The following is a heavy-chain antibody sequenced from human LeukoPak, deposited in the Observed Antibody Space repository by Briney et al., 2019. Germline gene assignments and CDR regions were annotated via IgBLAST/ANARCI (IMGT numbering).Heavy chain of an antibody. Sequence: VKVSCKASGGTFSSYAVSWVRQAPGQGLEWMGGIIPIFGTANYAQKFQGRVTITTDESTSTAYMELSSLRSEDTAVYYCARGGSSSPIAAFDYWGQGTLVTVSS. CDR3: ARGGSSSPIAAFDY. CDR2: IIPIFGTA. CDR1: GGTFSSYA. D-gene: IGHD6-6*01. J-gene: IGHJ4*02. V-gene: IGHV1-69*05.